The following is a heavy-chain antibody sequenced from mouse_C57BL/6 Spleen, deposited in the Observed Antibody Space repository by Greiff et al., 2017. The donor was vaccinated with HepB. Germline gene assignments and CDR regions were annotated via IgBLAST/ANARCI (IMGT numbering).Heavy chain of an antibody. J-gene: IGHJ1*03. CDR3: TRGLGRLYWYFDV. CDR2: IRNKANNHAT. CDR1: GFTFSDAW. Sequence: EVKVEESGGGLVQPGGSMKLSCAASGFTFSDAWMDWVRQSPEKGLEWVAEIRNKANNHATYYAESVKGRFTISRDDSKSSVYLQMNSLRAEDTGIYYCTRGLGRLYWYFDVWGTGTTVTVSS. V-gene: IGHV6-6*01. D-gene: IGHD4-1*01.